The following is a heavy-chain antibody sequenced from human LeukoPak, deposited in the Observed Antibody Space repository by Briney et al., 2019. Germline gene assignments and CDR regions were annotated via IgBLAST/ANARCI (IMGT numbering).Heavy chain of an antibody. CDR3: VRDKIVGATKNDY. Sequence: GGSLRLSCAASGFTFSNYWMSWVRQAPGKGPGWVANMKQDGGEKYYVDSVKGRFTISRDNAQNSLYLHMNSLRAEDTAVYYCVRDKIVGATKNDYWGQGILVTVSS. V-gene: IGHV3-7*03. CDR2: MKQDGGEK. D-gene: IGHD1-26*01. J-gene: IGHJ4*02. CDR1: GFTFSNYW.